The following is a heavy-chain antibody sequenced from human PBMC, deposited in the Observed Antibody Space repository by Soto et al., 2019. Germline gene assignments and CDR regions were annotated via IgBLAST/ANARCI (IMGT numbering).Heavy chain of an antibody. V-gene: IGHV3-33*01. D-gene: IGHD3-10*01. Sequence: GGSLRLSCAASGFTFSSYGMHWVRQAPGKGLEWVAVIWYDGSNKYYADSVKGRFTISRDNSKNTLYLQMNSLRAEDTAVYYCARGRGANYYYGMDVWGQGTTVTVSS. CDR1: GFTFSSYG. CDR3: ARGRGANYYYGMDV. CDR2: IWYDGSNK. J-gene: IGHJ6*02.